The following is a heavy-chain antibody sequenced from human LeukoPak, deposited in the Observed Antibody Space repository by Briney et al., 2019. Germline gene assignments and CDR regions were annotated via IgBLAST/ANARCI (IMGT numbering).Heavy chain of an antibody. CDR1: GFTFSSYS. V-gene: IGHV3-21*01. CDR2: ISSSSSYI. D-gene: IGHD2-2*01. Sequence: GGSLRLSCAASGFTFSSYSMNWVRQAPGKGLEWVSSISSSSSYIYYADSVKGRFTISRDNAKNSLYLQMNSLRAEDTAVYYCARDRRYCSSTSCYDAFDIWGQGTMVTVPS. CDR3: ARDRRYCSSTSCYDAFDI. J-gene: IGHJ3*02.